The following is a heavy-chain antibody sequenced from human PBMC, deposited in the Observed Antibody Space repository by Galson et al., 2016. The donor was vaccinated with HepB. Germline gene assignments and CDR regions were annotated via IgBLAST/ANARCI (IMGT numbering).Heavy chain of an antibody. Sequence: SLRLSCAASGFTLDHYAMHWVRQAPGKGLEWVSGISWNSGSIGYADSVKGRFTISRDNAKNSLYLQMNSLRAGDTALYYCAKDSGAYYYDSSGYRRNAFDVWGQGKTVTVSA. CDR2: ISWNSGSI. J-gene: IGHJ3*01. V-gene: IGHV3-9*01. D-gene: IGHD3-22*01. CDR3: AKDSGAYYYDSSGYRRNAFDV. CDR1: GFTLDHYA.